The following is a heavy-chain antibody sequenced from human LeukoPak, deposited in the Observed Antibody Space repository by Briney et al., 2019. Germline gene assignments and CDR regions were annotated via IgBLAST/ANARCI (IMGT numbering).Heavy chain of an antibody. CDR3: TRVFAYSYGDFDN. D-gene: IGHD5-18*01. Sequence: PGGSLRLSCEASGFTVRNNYMTWVRQAPGKGLEWVSVIYSGGGTEYADSVKDRFTIYRDNSKDTLFLQMNSLRVEDSAVYYCTRVFAYSYGDFDNWGQGTLVAVSS. CDR2: IYSGGGT. J-gene: IGHJ4*02. V-gene: IGHV3-66*01. CDR1: GFTVRNNY.